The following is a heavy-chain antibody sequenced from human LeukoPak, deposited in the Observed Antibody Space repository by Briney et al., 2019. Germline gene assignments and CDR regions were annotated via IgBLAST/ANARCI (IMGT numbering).Heavy chain of an antibody. V-gene: IGHV1-18*01. Sequence: EASVNVSCKASGYTFTGYGITWVRQAPGQGLEWMGWISGNNGKTNYAQNLQGRVTMTTDTSTSTAYMELRSLRSDDTAVYYCARGGNPNAFDIWGQGAMVTVSS. CDR1: GYTFTGYG. D-gene: IGHD4-23*01. CDR2: ISGNNGKT. CDR3: ARGGNPNAFDI. J-gene: IGHJ3*02.